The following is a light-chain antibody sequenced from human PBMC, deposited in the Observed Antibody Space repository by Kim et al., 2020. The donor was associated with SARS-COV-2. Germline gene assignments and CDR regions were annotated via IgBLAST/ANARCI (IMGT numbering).Light chain of an antibody. CDR1: QIISSNY. V-gene: IGKV3-20*01. CDR2: GPS. Sequence: LSPGERATLSCRASQIISSNYLAWYQQKPGQAPRLLIFGPSTRATGIPDRFSASGSGTDFSLTISRLEPEDFAVYYCHHYDRSHGTFGQGTKLEI. J-gene: IGKJ2*02. CDR3: HHYDRSHGT.